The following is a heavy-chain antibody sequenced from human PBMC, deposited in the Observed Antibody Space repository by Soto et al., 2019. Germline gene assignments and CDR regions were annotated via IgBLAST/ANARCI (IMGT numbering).Heavy chain of an antibody. V-gene: IGHV3-13*01. D-gene: IGHD3-10*01. CDR2: IGTAGDT. CDR3: ARDFSELGYYYYYMDV. Sequence: GGSLRLSCAASGFTFSSYDMHWVRQATGKGLEWVSAIGTAGDTYYPGSVKGRFTISRENAKNTLYLQMNSLRAEDTAVYYCARDFSELGYYYYYMDVWGKGTTVTVSS. CDR1: GFTFSSYD. J-gene: IGHJ6*03.